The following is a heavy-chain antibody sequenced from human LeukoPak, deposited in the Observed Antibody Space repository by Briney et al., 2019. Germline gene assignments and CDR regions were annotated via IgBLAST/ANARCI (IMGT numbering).Heavy chain of an antibody. V-gene: IGHV1-69*13. Sequence: ASLKVSCKASGGTFSSYAISWVRQAPGQGLEWMGGIIPIYGTANYAQKFQRRVTITADESTSTAYMELSSLRSEDTAVYCCARVKGYSYGWFDYWGQGTLVTVSS. J-gene: IGHJ4*02. CDR3: ARVKGYSYGWFDY. D-gene: IGHD5-18*01. CDR2: IIPIYGTA. CDR1: GGTFSSYA.